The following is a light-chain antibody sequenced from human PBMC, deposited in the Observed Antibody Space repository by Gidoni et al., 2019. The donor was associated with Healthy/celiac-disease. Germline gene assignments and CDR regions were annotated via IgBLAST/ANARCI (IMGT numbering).Light chain of an antibody. V-gene: IGKV3-15*01. CDR2: CAS. CDR1: QSVSSN. CDR3: QQYNNWPPLT. Sequence: EIVMTQSPATLSVSPGERATLSCRASQSVSSNLAWYQQKHVQAPKFLIYCASTMATGIPARFSGSGFGTEFTRTISSLQSEDFAVYYCQQYNNWPPLTFGGGTKVEIK. J-gene: IGKJ4*01.